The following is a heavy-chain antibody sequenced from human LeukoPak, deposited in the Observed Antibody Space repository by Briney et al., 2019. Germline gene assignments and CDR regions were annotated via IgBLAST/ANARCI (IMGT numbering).Heavy chain of an antibody. J-gene: IGHJ3*02. D-gene: IGHD6-19*01. CDR2: INPNSGGT. CDR1: GYTFTGYY. V-gene: IGHV1-2*02. CDR3: ARSLRSYSSNAFDI. Sequence: ASVKVSCKASGYTFTGYYMHWVRQAPGQGLEWMGWINPNSGGTNYAQKFQGRVTMTRDTSISTAYMELSRLRSDDTAVYYCARSLRSYSSNAFDIWGQRKMVTVSS.